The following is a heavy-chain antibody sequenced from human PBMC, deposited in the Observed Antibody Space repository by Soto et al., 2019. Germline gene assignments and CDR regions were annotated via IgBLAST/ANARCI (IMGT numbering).Heavy chain of an antibody. J-gene: IGHJ3*02. CDR1: GFTFSTYW. Sequence: WGSLRLSCAASGFTFSTYWMSWVRQAPGKGLEWVANIKPDGSEKWYVDSVKGRFTISRDNAKNSLYLQMISLRAEDTAVYYCARGDYFDTSGHFSDAFDIWGQGTMVTVSS. CDR2: IKPDGSEK. D-gene: IGHD3-22*01. V-gene: IGHV3-7*04. CDR3: ARGDYFDTSGHFSDAFDI.